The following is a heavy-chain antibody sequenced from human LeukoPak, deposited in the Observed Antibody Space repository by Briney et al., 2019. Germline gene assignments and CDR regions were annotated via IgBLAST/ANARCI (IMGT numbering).Heavy chain of an antibody. J-gene: IGHJ4*02. CDR3: ARGHYGSGSYYSRGGYFDY. Sequence: SETLSLTCTVSGGSISSGDYYWSWIRQPPGKGLEWIGYIYYSGSTYYNPSLKSRVTISVDTSKNQFSLRLSSVTAADTAVYYCARGHYGSGSYYSRGGYFDYWGQGTLVTVSS. V-gene: IGHV4-30-4*08. D-gene: IGHD3-10*01. CDR1: GGSISSGDYY. CDR2: IYYSGST.